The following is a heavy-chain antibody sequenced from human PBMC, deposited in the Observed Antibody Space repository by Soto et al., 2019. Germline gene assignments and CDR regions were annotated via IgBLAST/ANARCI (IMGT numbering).Heavy chain of an antibody. D-gene: IGHD5-12*01. V-gene: IGHV1-69*13. CDR2: IIPIFGTA. J-gene: IGHJ4*02. CDR1: GWTFSSYA. CDR3: ARASRDKGSGYLYFEY. Sequence: SVKVSCKACGWTFSSYAISWVRQAGGQGLEWMGGIIPIFGTANYAQKFQGRVTITADESTSTAYMELSSLRSEDTAVYYCARASRDKGSGYLYFEYWGQGTLVTVSS.